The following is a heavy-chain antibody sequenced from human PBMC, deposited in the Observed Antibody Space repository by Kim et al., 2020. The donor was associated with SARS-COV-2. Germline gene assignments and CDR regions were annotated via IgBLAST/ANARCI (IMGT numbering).Heavy chain of an antibody. CDR3: AKKALRVRSHGSYFDY. CDR1: GFTFDDYT. V-gene: IGHV3-43*02. Sequence: GGSLRLSCAASGFTFDDYTMHWVRQAPGKGLEWVSLISGEGDSTYYADSVKGRFTISRNNSKNSLHLQMSSLTTEDTALYYCAKKALRVRSHGSYFDYWGQGTLVTVSS. CDR2: ISGEGDST. D-gene: IGHD1-26*01. J-gene: IGHJ4*02.